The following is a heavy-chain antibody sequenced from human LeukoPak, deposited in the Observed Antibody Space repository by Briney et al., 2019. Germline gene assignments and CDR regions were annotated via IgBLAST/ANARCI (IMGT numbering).Heavy chain of an antibody. V-gene: IGHV1-69*04. CDR1: GGTFSSYA. CDR3: ARVPVVAGHPKADNWFDP. CDR2: IIPILGIA. D-gene: IGHD6-19*01. Sequence: SVTASCKASGGTFSSYAISWVRQAPGQGLEWMGRIIPILGIANYAQKFQGRVTITADKSTSTAYMELSSLRSEDTAVYYCARVPVVAGHPKADNWFDPWGQGTLVTVSS. J-gene: IGHJ5*02.